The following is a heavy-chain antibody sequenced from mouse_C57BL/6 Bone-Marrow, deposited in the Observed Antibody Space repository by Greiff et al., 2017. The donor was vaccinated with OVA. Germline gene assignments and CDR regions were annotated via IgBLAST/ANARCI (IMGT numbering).Heavy chain of an antibody. CDR1: GYTFTSYW. D-gene: IGHD1-1*01. Sequence: QVQLQQPGTELVKPGASVKLSCKASGYTFTSYWMHWVKQRPGQGLEWIGNINPSNGGTNYNEKFKSKATLTVDKSSSTAYMQRSSLTSEDSAVYYCARSNYGSSYGYFDVWGTGTTVTVSS. J-gene: IGHJ1*03. V-gene: IGHV1-53*01. CDR3: ARSNYGSSYGYFDV. CDR2: INPSNGGT.